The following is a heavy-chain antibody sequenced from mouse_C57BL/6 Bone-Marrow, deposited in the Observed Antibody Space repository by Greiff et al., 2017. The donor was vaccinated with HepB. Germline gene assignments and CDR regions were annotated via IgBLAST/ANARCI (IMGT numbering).Heavy chain of an antibody. CDR1: GYAFSSYW. Sequence: QVQLQQSGAELVKPGASVKISCKASGYAFSSYWMNWVKQRPGKGLEWIGQIYPGDGDTNYNGKFKGKATLTADKSSSTAYMQLSSLTSEDSAVYFCARLYDYDQTAWFAYGGQGTRVTVSA. CDR2: IYPGDGDT. CDR3: ARLYDYDQTAWFAY. V-gene: IGHV1-80*01. D-gene: IGHD2-4*01. J-gene: IGHJ3*01.